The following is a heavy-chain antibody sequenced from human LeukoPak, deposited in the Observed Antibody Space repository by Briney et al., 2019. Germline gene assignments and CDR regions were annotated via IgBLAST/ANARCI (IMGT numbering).Heavy chain of an antibody. CDR2: IYSGGST. D-gene: IGHD5-12*01. Sequence: GGSLRLSCAASGFTVSSNYMSWVRQAPGKGLDCVAIIYSGGSTYYADSVKGRFTISRDDSKNTLYLQMNSLRAEDTAVYYCARGRRGSTCAADYMDVWGKGTTVTISS. CDR1: GFTVSSNY. J-gene: IGHJ6*03. V-gene: IGHV3-66*01. CDR3: ARGRRGSTCAADYMDV.